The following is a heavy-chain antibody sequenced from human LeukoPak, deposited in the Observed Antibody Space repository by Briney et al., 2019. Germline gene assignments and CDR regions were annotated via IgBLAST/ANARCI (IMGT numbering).Heavy chain of an antibody. D-gene: IGHD6-13*01. Sequence: ASVKVSCKASGYTFTSSDINWVRQAAGQGHGWKGWINPNSGRTGYAQKFQGRVTMTANTSITTAYMELSSLRFDDTAVYYCARGRSGLAAAGTYDYWGQGTLITVSS. J-gene: IGHJ4*02. V-gene: IGHV1-8*01. CDR2: INPNSGRT. CDR3: ARGRSGLAAAGTYDY. CDR1: GYTFTSSD.